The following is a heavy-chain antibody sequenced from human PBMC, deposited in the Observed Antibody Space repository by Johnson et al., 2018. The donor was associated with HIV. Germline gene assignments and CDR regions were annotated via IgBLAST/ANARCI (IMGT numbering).Heavy chain of an antibody. CDR3: ARDKGTNFSGWYRESDAFDI. V-gene: IGHV3-30*03. CDR2: ISYDGSNK. Sequence: QVQLVESGGGVVRPGGSLRLSCAASGFTFSSCGMHWVRQAPGKGLEWVAVISYDGSNKYQADSVKGRFTISRDNSKNTLYLQMNSLRAEDTAVYYCARDKGTNFSGWYRESDAFDIWGQGTMVTVSS. J-gene: IGHJ3*02. D-gene: IGHD6-19*01. CDR1: GFTFSSCG.